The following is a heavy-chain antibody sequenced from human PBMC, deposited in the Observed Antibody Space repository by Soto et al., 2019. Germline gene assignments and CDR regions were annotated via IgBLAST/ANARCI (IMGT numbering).Heavy chain of an antibody. D-gene: IGHD2-15*01. CDR1: GYTFSTSG. CDR3: ARAGAAPYYYYGMDV. J-gene: IGHJ6*02. V-gene: IGHV1-18*01. Sequence: QVQLVQSGAEVRKPGASVKVSCKASGYTFSTSGMSWLRQAPGQGLEWMGWISTYNGDTNDAPKFQDRVTMTPDTSTSTVYMELRSLRSDDTAVYYCARAGAAPYYYYGMDVWGQGNRVTVSS. CDR2: ISTYNGDT.